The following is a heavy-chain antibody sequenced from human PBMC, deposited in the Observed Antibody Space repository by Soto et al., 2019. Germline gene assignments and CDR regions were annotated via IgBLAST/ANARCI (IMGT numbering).Heavy chain of an antibody. CDR1: VDPLSYLGYY. V-gene: IGHV4-31*03. Sequence: QVQLQESGPGLVEPSQTLSIVCSVSVDPLSYLGYYWNWVRQSPGKALEWMGFVYHTGSTFYNPSLERRAKIAVAMSKNECSLKLTSVTAANTATYYCAREGLSGWEWLDTWVQGILVTVSS. CDR2: VYHTGST. J-gene: IGHJ5*02. CDR3: AREGLSGWEWLDT. D-gene: IGHD1-26*01.